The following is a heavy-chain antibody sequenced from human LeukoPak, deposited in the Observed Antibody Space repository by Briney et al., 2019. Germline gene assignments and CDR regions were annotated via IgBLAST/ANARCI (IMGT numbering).Heavy chain of an antibody. CDR2: ISYDGSNK. CDR3: ATDLGDYGDYLRC. D-gene: IGHD4-17*01. Sequence: PGGSLRLSCAASGFTFSSYAMHWVRQAPGKGLEWVAVISYDGSNKYYADSVKGRFTISRDNSKNTLYLQMNSLRAEDTAVYYCATDLGDYGDYLRCWGQGAQVTVSS. V-gene: IGHV3-30*04. CDR1: GFTFSSYA. J-gene: IGHJ4*02.